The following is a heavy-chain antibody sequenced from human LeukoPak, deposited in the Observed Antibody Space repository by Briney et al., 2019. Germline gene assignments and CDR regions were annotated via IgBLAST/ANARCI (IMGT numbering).Heavy chain of an antibody. J-gene: IGHJ4*02. D-gene: IGHD2-2*01. CDR3: ARHPASVVPAASCFDY. V-gene: IGHV4-4*09. CDR2: IYTSGST. CDR1: GGSISSYY. Sequence: SETLSLTCTVSGGSISSYYWSWIRQPPGKGLEWIGYIYTSGSTNYNPSLKSRVTLSADTSKNQFSLKLSSVTAADTAVYYCARHPASVVPAASCFDYWGQGTLVTVSS.